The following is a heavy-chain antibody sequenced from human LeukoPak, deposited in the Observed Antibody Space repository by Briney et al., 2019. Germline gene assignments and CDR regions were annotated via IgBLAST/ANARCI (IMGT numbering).Heavy chain of an antibody. V-gene: IGHV1-69*06. J-gene: IGHJ4*02. Sequence: ASVKVSCKASGGTFSSYAISWVRQAPGQGLEWMGGIIPIFGTANYAQKFQGRVTITADKSTSTAYMELSSLRSEDTAVYYCARDRDVVVPATFDYWGQGTLVTVSS. CDR2: IIPIFGTA. D-gene: IGHD2-2*01. CDR1: GGTFSSYA. CDR3: ARDRDVVVPATFDY.